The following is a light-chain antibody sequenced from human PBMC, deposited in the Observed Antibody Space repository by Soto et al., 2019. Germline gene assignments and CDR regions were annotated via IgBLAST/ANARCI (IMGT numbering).Light chain of an antibody. CDR1: QSGSST. V-gene: IGKV3-15*01. J-gene: IGKJ1*01. CDR2: GAS. Sequence: ETVMTQSPATLSVSPWEIATLSCRAIQSGSSTLAWYRQTPGQAPRLLIYGASSRANGIPARFSGSGSGTEFTLTISSLQPEDFAVYYCQQYNNWPLTFSQGTKVDIK. CDR3: QQYNNWPLT.